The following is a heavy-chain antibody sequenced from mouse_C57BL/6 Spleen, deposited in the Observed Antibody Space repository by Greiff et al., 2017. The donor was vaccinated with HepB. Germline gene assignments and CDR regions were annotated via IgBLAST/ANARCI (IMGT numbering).Heavy chain of an antibody. D-gene: IGHD3-2*02. V-gene: IGHV1-82*01. CDR3: ARDSSNFDY. CDR1: GYAFSSSW. Sequence: LVESGPELVKPGASVKISCKASGYAFSSSWMNWVKQRPGKGLEWIGRIYPGDGDTNYNGKFKGKATLTADKSSSTAYMQLSSLTSEDSAVYFCARDSSNFDYWGQGTTLTVSS. J-gene: IGHJ2*01. CDR2: IYPGDGDT.